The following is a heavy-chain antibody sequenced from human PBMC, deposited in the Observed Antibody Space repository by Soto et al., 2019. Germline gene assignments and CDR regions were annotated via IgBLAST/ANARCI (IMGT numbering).Heavy chain of an antibody. D-gene: IGHD2-2*01. J-gene: IGHJ5*02. CDR2: INHSGST. V-gene: IGHV4-34*01. CDR3: AREGVVPAAMGLNWFGP. CDR1: GGSFSGYY. Sequence: QVQLQQWGAGLLKPSETLSLTCAVYGGSFSGYYWSWIRQPPGKGLEWIGEINHSGSTNYNPSLKSRVTISVDTSKNQFSLKLSSVTAADTAVYYCAREGVVPAAMGLNWFGPWGQGTLVTVSS.